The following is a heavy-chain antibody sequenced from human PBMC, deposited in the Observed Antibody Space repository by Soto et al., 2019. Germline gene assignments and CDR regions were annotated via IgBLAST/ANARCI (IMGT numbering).Heavy chain of an antibody. V-gene: IGHV3-64*01. CDR2: ITSSGGNT. J-gene: IGHJ6*02. D-gene: IGHD2-21*01. CDR3: ARRIPFGYGMDV. CDR1: GFTFSSYA. Sequence: EVQLVESGGGLVQPGGSLRLSCAASGFTFSSYAMHWVRQAPGKGLEYVSAITSSGGNTDYASSVKGRFTISRDNSKNTLYLQMGNLRAEDMAVYYCARRIPFGYGMDVWGQGTTVTVSS.